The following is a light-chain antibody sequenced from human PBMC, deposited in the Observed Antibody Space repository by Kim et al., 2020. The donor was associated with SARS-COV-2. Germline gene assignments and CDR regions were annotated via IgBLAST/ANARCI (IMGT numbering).Light chain of an antibody. Sequence: QRVTISCTGSSSNIGAGYDVHWYQQFPGIAPKLLIYANSNRPSGVPDRFFGSKSGTSASLAITGLQAEDEAEYYCQSYDSTLSGSVFGGGTQLTVL. J-gene: IGLJ3*02. CDR2: ANS. V-gene: IGLV1-40*01. CDR3: QSYDSTLSGSV. CDR1: SSNIGAGYD.